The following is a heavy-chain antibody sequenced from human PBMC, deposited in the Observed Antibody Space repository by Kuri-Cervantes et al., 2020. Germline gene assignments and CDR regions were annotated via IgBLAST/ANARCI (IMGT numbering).Heavy chain of an antibody. V-gene: IGHV4-39*01. D-gene: IGHD3-10*01. CDR2: IYYSGST. CDR3: ASQDYYGSGFDY. J-gene: IGHJ4*02. CDR1: GGSISSSSYY. Sequence: SETLSLTCTVSGGSISSSSYYWGWIRQPPGKGQEWIGSIYYSGSTYYNPSLKSRVTISVDTSKNQFSLKLSSVTAADTAVYYCASQDYYGSGFDYWGQGTLVTVSS.